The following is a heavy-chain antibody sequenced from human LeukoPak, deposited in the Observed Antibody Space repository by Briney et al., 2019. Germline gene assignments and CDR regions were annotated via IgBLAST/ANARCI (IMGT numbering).Heavy chain of an antibody. CDR3: ARRAGAYSHPYDY. J-gene: IGHJ4*02. Sequence: GGSLRLSCAASGFTLSSYAMSWVRQAPGKGLEWVSSISGSGGSRDYADSVKGRFTISRDNSKNTLYLQMNSLRAEDTAVYYCARRAGAYSHPYDYWGQGTLVTVSS. D-gene: IGHD4/OR15-4a*01. V-gene: IGHV3-23*01. CDR1: GFTLSSYA. CDR2: ISGSGGSR.